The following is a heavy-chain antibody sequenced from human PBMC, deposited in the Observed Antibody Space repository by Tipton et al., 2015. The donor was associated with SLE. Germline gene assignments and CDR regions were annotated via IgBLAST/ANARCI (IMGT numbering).Heavy chain of an antibody. V-gene: IGHV4-34*01. CDR3: ARGQQLALFFDY. CDR1: GGSFSGYY. Sequence: TLSLTCAVYGGSFSGYYWSWIRQPPGKGLEWIGEINHSGSTNYNPSLKSRVTISVDTSQNQFSLKLSSVTAADTAVYYCARGQQLALFFDYWGQGTLVTVSS. D-gene: IGHD6-13*01. J-gene: IGHJ4*02. CDR2: INHSGST.